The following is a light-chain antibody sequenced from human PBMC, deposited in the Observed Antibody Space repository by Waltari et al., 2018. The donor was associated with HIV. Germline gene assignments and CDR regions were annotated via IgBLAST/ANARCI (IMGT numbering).Light chain of an antibody. Sequence: QSALTQPASVSGSPGQSITISCTGTRSDVGRYNLVSWYQQNPGKAPNLMIYEGTKRPSGVSNRFSGSKSASTASLTISGLQAEDEADYYCCSYAGSSTVFGTGTKVTVL. CDR1: RSDVGRYNL. V-gene: IGLV2-23*01. J-gene: IGLJ1*01. CDR3: CSYAGSSTV. CDR2: EGT.